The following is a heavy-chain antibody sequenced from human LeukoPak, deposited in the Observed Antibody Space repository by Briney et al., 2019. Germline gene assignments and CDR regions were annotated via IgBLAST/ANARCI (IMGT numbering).Heavy chain of an antibody. CDR3: ARGAAGTSYSDY. CDR2: IYSGGST. V-gene: IGHV3-66*01. J-gene: IGHJ4*02. CDR1: GFTVSSNY. D-gene: IGHD6-13*01. Sequence: GGSLRLSCAASGFTVSSNYMSWVRQAPGKGLEWVSVIYSGGSTYYADSVKGRFTISRDNSKNTLYLQMNSLRAEDTAVYHCARGAAGTSYSDYWGQGTLVTVSS.